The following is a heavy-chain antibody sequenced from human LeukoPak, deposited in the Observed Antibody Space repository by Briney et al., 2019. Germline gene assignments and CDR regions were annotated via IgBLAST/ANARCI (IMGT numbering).Heavy chain of an antibody. J-gene: IGHJ4*02. Sequence: SGGSLRLSCAASGFTFSSYEMNWVRQAPGKGLEWVSYISSSGSTIYYADSVKGRFTISRDNAKNSLYLQMNSLKTEDTAVYYCTTYYYDSSGATAFDYWGQGTLVTVSS. CDR2: ISSSGSTI. CDR3: TTYYYDSSGATAFDY. D-gene: IGHD3-22*01. V-gene: IGHV3-48*03. CDR1: GFTFSSYE.